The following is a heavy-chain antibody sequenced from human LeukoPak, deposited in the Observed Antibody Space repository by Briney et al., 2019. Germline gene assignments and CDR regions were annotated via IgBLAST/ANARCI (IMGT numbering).Heavy chain of an antibody. Sequence: GGSLRLSCTVSGFSFGSEAMSWVRQAPGKGLEWVSSISPAGGTTYYADSVKGRFTISRDNSKNTLYLQMNSLRAEDTAVYYCARAIVGATGGAFDIWGQGTMVTVSS. J-gene: IGHJ3*02. CDR3: ARAIVGATGGAFDI. V-gene: IGHV3-23*01. D-gene: IGHD1-26*01. CDR1: GFSFGSEA. CDR2: ISPAGGTT.